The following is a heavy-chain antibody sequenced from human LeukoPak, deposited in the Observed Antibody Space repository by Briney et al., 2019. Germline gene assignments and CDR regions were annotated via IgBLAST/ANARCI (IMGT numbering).Heavy chain of an antibody. Sequence: GGSLRLSCAASGFTFSSYEMMWVRQAPGKGLEWISYISSSGSTTYSADSVKGRFTISRDNPKNSLYLQMNSLRAEDTAVYYCARGHYYDSSGYDYWGQGTLVTVSS. CDR3: ARGHYYDSSGYDY. D-gene: IGHD3-22*01. CDR2: ISSSGSTT. CDR1: GFTFSSYE. J-gene: IGHJ4*02. V-gene: IGHV3-48*03.